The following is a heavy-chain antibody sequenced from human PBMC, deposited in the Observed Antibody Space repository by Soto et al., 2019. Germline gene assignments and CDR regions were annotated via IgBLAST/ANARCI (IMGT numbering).Heavy chain of an antibody. CDR2: IFWDDDK. J-gene: IGHJ4*02. CDR1: GFSLSSSGVG. Sequence: SGPTLVNPTQTLTLTCTFSGFSLSSSGVGVGWIRQPPGKALEWLALIFWDDDKRHSPSLKSRLTITKDTSKNQVVLTMTNMDPVDTATYYCAHSSKYGSTIWPFENWGQGTLVTVYS. CDR3: AHSSKYGSTIWPFEN. D-gene: IGHD2-2*01. V-gene: IGHV2-5*02.